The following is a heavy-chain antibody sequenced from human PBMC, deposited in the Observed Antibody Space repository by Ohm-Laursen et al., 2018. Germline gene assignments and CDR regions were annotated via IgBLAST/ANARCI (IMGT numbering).Heavy chain of an antibody. CDR3: ARRGHAFDI. V-gene: IGHV4-59*07. CDR2: IYYSGTT. CDR1: GAPISTHY. Sequence: SDTLSLTCTVSGAPISTHYWSWIRQPPGKGLEWIGYIYYSGTTNYNPSLKSRATISLNTSKNQFSLKLSSVTAADTAVYYCARRGHAFDIWGQGTMVTVSS. J-gene: IGHJ3*02.